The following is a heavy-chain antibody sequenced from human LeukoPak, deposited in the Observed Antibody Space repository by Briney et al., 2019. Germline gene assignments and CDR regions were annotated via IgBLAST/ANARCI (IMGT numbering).Heavy chain of an antibody. J-gene: IGHJ3*02. V-gene: IGHV5-51*01. Sequence: HGESLKISCKGSGYSFTSYWIGWVRPMPGKGLEWMGIIYPGDSDTRYSPSFQGQVTISADKSISTAYLQWSSRKASDSACFYWARLKVSGPRRVFDAFDIWGQGTMVTVSS. D-gene: IGHD5/OR15-5a*01. CDR1: GYSFTSYW. CDR2: IYPGDSDT. CDR3: ARLKVSGPRRVFDAFDI.